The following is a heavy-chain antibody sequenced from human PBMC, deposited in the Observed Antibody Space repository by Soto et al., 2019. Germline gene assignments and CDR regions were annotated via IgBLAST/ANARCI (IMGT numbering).Heavy chain of an antibody. CDR3: AREAADYYYDSSGYYGYFEY. J-gene: IGHJ4*02. CDR2: IIPIFGTA. D-gene: IGHD3-22*01. Sequence: GASVKVSCKASGCTFSSYAISWVRQAPGQGLEWMGGIIPIFGTANYAQKFQGRVTITADESTSTAYMELSSLRSEDTAVYYCAREAADYYYDSSGYYGYFEYWGQGTLVTVSS. CDR1: GCTFSSYA. V-gene: IGHV1-69*13.